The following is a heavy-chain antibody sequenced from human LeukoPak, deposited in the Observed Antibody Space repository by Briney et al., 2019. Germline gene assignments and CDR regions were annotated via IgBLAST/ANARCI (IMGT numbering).Heavy chain of an antibody. V-gene: IGHV4-59*01. CDR3: ARTSYYYDSSGYYYPYYFDY. CDR1: GVSLSSYY. J-gene: IGHJ4*02. CDR2: IYYSGSS. D-gene: IGHD3-22*01. Sequence: PSETLSLTCTVSGVSLSSYYWNWIRQPPGKGLEWIGYIYYSGSSNYNPSLKSRVTISVDTSKNQFSLKLSSVTAADTAVYYCARTSYYYDSSGYYYPYYFDYWGQGTLVTVSS.